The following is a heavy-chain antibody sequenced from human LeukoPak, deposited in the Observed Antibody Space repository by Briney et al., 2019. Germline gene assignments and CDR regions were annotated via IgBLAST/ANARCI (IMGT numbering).Heavy chain of an antibody. CDR1: GDSISSYY. CDR3: ARDTGYSSGWAFDY. D-gene: IGHD6-19*01. CDR2: IYYSGST. V-gene: IGHV4-59*01. J-gene: IGHJ4*02. Sequence: SETLSLTCTGSGDSISSYYWSWIRQPPGKGLEWIGYIYYSGSTNYNPSLKSRVTISVDTSKNQFSLKLSSVTAADTAVYYCARDTGYSSGWAFDYWGQGTLVTVSS.